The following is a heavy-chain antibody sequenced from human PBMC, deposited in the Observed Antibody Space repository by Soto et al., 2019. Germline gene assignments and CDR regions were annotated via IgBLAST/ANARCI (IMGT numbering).Heavy chain of an antibody. CDR1: GDSITSNNYF. Sequence: PSETQSLTSTVSGDSITSNNYFWAWIRQPPGKGLEWIGSIYYSGTTYYTPSLMSRVTISVDRSKNQFALNLSSVTPANTAVYYWARHFSVDYFDYWGQGALVTVSS. V-gene: IGHV4-39*01. CDR2: IYYSGTT. J-gene: IGHJ4*02. CDR3: ARHFSVDYFDY.